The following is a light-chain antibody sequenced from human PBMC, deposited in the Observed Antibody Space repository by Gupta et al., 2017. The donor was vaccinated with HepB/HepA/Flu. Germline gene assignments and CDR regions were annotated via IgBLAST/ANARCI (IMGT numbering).Light chain of an antibody. J-gene: IGLJ2*01. V-gene: IGLV1-44*01. CDR1: NSNVGSNN. Sequence: QSVVPQPPSASGTPGQRVTISCSGGNSNVGSNNVNWYPQLPGTAPKLLIYRNNQRPSGVSDRFSCYRSGTSASPATSGLQSEDEADDYCADSDASMNGVVFGGGTKMTVL. CDR2: RNN. CDR3: ADSDASMNGVV.